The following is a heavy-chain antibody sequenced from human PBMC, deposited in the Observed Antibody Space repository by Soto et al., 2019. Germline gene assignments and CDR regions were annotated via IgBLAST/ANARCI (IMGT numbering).Heavy chain of an antibody. CDR1: GYKLTAYW. CDR2: IFPSDSYT. V-gene: IGHV5-51*01. J-gene: IGHJ5*02. D-gene: IGHD2-2*01. CDR3: ARKDKSSYFNWFDP. Sequence: ESLKISFRTAGYKLTAYWVAWVRQIPGKGREWMGIIFPSDSYTRYSPSFQGQVTISADRSTSTVFLQWASLKASDTAGYFGARKDKSSYFNWFDPSGQGTLVTVSS.